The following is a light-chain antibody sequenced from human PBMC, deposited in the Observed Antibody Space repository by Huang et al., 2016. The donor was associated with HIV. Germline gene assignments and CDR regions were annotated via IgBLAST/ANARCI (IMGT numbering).Light chain of an antibody. CDR2: WAS. J-gene: IGKJ3*01. CDR3: QQYYDTPLT. CDR1: QSVLDSLNNKNY. Sequence: DIVMTQSPDSLAVSLGERATINCRSSQSVLDSLNNKNYLAWYQQRPGQPPKLPIYWASNRDSGVPNRFVGTGSGTDFTLTISSLQAEDVAVYFCQQYYDTPLTFGPGTKVDIK. V-gene: IGKV4-1*01.